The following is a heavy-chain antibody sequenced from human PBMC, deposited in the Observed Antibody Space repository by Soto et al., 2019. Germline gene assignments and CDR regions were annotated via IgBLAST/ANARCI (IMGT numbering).Heavy chain of an antibody. J-gene: IGHJ6*01. CDR2: ISAYNGNT. D-gene: IGHD3-3*01. V-gene: IGHV1-18*04. CDR3: ASSVRGLAFCHSYYGLDV. CDR1: GYTFTSYG. Sequence: GASVKVSCKASGYTFTSYGISWVRQAPGQGLEWMGWISAYNGNTNYAQKLQGRVTMTTDTSTSTAYMELRSLRSDDTAVYYCASSVRGLAFCHSYYGLDVWTQGDTVTVSS.